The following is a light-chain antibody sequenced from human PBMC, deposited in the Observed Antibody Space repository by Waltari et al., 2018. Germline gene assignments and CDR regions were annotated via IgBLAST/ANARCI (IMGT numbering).Light chain of an antibody. Sequence: DIQMTQSPSSLSASVGDRVTITCRASQSISSYLNWYQQKPGKAPKLLIYAASSLQSGVPSTFRRSGSGTDFTLTISSLQPEDFATYYCQQSYSTLTWTFGQGTKVEIK. J-gene: IGKJ1*01. CDR1: QSISSY. CDR2: AAS. V-gene: IGKV1-39*01. CDR3: QQSYSTLTWT.